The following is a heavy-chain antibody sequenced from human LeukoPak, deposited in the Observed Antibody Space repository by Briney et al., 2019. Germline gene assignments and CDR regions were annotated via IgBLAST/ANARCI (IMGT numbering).Heavy chain of an antibody. CDR1: GYKFTDYY. Sequence: ASVTVSCKASGYKFTDYYLHWVRQAPGQGLGWMGWINPNTGDTNYAQNFQGRVTMTRDTSISTAYMELSSLRSEDTALYSCARDVRHAFDIWGQGTMVVVSS. J-gene: IGHJ3*02. V-gene: IGHV1-2*02. CDR2: INPNTGDT. CDR3: ARDVRHAFDI.